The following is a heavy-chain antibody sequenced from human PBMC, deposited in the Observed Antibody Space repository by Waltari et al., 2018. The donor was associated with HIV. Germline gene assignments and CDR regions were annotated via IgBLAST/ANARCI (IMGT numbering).Heavy chain of an antibody. CDR1: GFTFSSYA. Sequence: QVQLVESGGGVVQPGRSLSFSCAASGFTFSSYAMHWVRQAPGEVLEWLAVISDDGTNKYYADSVKDRFIIYRDNSQNTLYLQMFSLRPEDTAVYYCTRASAADLDFWGQGTLVTVSS. J-gene: IGHJ4*02. D-gene: IGHD2-2*01. V-gene: IGHV3-30-3*01. CDR2: ISDDGTNK. CDR3: TRASAADLDF.